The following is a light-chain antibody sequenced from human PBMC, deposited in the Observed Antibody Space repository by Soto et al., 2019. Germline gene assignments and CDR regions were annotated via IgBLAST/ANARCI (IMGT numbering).Light chain of an antibody. J-gene: IGLJ2*01. CDR3: AAWDDSLNGVL. CDR2: GVT. Sequence: QSALTQPRSVSGSPGQSVTISCTGSSSDVGGYNYVSWYQHHPDKVPKLIIFGVTKRPSGVPDRFSGSKSGNTASLTISGLHAEDEADYYCAAWDDSLNGVLFGGGPKLTVL. V-gene: IGLV2-11*01. CDR1: SSDVGGYNY.